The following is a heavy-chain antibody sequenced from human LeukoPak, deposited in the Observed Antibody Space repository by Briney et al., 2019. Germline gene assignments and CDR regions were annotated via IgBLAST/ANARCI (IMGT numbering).Heavy chain of an antibody. CDR3: ARVYYDFWSGYYTHYYYGMDV. J-gene: IGHJ6*02. V-gene: IGHV1-8*01. Sequence: ASVKVSCKASGYTFTSYDINWVRQATGQGLEWMGWMSPNSGNTGYAQKFQGRVTMTRNTSISTAYMELSSLRPEDTAVYYCARVYYDFWSGYYTHYYYGMDVWGQGTTVTVSS. CDR2: MSPNSGNT. CDR1: GYTFTSYD. D-gene: IGHD3-3*01.